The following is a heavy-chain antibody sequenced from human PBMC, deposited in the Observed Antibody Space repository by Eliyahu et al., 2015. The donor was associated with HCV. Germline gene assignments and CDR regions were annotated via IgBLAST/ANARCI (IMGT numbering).Heavy chain of an antibody. CDR1: GFTVSSSY. CDR2: TYTGGST. V-gene: IGHV3-53*04. J-gene: IGHJ6*02. CDR3: ARDPPVTTDYGMDV. D-gene: IGHD4-17*01. Sequence: EVQVVESGGGLVQPGGSLXLSCAASGFTVSSSYMIWVRQAPGRGLEWVSLTYTGGSTDYADSVRGRFTVTRDDSKNTLYLQMNSLTADDTAVYYCARDPPVTTDYGMDVWGQGTTVTVSS.